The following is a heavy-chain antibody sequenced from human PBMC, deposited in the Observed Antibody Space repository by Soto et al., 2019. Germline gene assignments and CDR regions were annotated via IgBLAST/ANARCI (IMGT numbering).Heavy chain of an antibody. V-gene: IGHV1-3*01. D-gene: IGHD6-13*01. J-gene: IGHJ5*02. Sequence: QVQLVQSGAEVKKPGASVKVSCKASGYTFTSYAMHWVRQAPGQRLEWMGWINASNGNTKYSQKFQGRVTITRDTSASTAYMELSSLRSEDTAVYYCARDTAAAGTTPRWFDPWGQGTLVTVSS. CDR2: INASNGNT. CDR3: ARDTAAAGTTPRWFDP. CDR1: GYTFTSYA.